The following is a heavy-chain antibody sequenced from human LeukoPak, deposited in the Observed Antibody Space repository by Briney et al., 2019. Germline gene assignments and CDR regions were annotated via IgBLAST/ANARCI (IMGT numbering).Heavy chain of an antibody. V-gene: IGHV1-2*06. CDR2: INPNSGGT. D-gene: IGHD1-26*01. J-gene: IGHJ4*02. Sequence: GASVKVSCKASGGTFSSYAISWVRQAPGQGLEWMGRINPNSGGTNYAQKFQGRVTMTRDTSISTAYMELSRLRSDDTAVYYCARDPFRIVGATIDCWGQGTLVTVSS. CDR1: GGTFSSYA. CDR3: ARDPFRIVGATIDC.